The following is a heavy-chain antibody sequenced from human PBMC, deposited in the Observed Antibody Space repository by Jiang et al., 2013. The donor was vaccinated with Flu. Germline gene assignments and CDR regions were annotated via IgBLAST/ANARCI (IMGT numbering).Heavy chain of an antibody. Sequence: KPTQTLTLTCTFSGFSLSTSGMCVSWIRQPPGKALEWLALIDWDDDKYYSTSLKTRLTISKDTSKNQVVLTMTNMDPVDTATYYCARMRDSSGYLYYFDYWGQEPWSPSPQ. D-gene: IGHD3-22*01. CDR2: IDWDDDK. CDR1: GFSLSTSGMC. CDR3: ARMRDSSGYLYYFDY. V-gene: IGHV2-70*01. J-gene: IGHJ4*01.